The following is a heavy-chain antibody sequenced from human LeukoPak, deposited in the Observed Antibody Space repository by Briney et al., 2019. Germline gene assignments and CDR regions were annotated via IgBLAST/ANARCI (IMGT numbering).Heavy chain of an antibody. Sequence: SETLSLTCAVYGGSFSGYYWSWIRQPPGKGLEWIGKINHSGTTNYNPSLKSRVTMSIDTSKNQVSLKMRSVTAADTAVYYCARTVVTLDWYFDLWGRGTLVSVSS. CDR3: ARTVVTLDWYFDL. CDR1: GGSFSGYY. CDR2: INHSGTT. V-gene: IGHV4-34*01. D-gene: IGHD4-23*01. J-gene: IGHJ2*01.